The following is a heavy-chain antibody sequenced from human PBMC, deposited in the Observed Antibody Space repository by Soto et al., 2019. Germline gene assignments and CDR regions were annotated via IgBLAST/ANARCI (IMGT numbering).Heavy chain of an antibody. CDR1: GYTFTSYD. J-gene: IGHJ4*02. CDR3: ARVKPKGWYYFDY. Sequence: ASVKVSCKASGYTFTSYDINWVRQATGQGLEWMGWMNPNSGNTGYAQKFQGRVTMTRNTSISTAYMELSSLRSEDTAAYYCARVKPKGWYYFDYWGQGTLVTVSS. CDR2: MNPNSGNT. V-gene: IGHV1-8*01.